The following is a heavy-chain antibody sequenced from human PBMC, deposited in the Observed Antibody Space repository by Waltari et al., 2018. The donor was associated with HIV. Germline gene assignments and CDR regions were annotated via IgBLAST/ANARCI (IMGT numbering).Heavy chain of an antibody. Sequence: QVQLVQSGAEVKQPGSSVKVPCKASGGTLSSYAIAWVRPAPAPGLARRGGIIPIFGTASYAQEFQGRVTITADESTSTAYMELSSLRSEDTAVYYCARDGEPTSYGSGSYYNETWGQGTLVTVSS. CDR3: ARDGEPTSYGSGSYYNET. D-gene: IGHD3-10*01. V-gene: IGHV1-69*12. J-gene: IGHJ5*02. CDR1: GGTLSSYA. CDR2: IIPIFGTA.